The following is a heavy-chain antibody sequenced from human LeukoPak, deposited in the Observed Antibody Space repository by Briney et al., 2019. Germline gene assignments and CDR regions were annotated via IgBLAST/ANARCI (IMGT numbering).Heavy chain of an antibody. CDR3: ARDLIYWACSGSCP. D-gene: IGHD1-26*01. V-gene: IGHV1-2*02. CDR2: INPNSGGT. CDR1: GYTFTGYY. J-gene: IGHJ5*02. Sequence: ASVKVSCKASGYTFTGYYMHWVRQAPGQGLEWMGWINPNSGGTNYAQKFQGRVTMTRDTSISTAYMELSRLRSDDTAVYYCARDLIYWACSGSCPWGQGTLVTVSS.